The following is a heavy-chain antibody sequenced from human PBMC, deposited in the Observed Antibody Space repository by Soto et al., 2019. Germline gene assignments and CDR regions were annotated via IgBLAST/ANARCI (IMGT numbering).Heavy chain of an antibody. V-gene: IGHV3-74*01. CDR1: GFTFRTYG. Sequence: GGSLRLSCAASGFTFRTYGMHWVRQAPGKGLVWVSRINSDGSSTSSAGSVKGRFTISRDNAKNTLYLQMNSLRAEDTAVYYCARENSGGLISYYYYMDVWGKGTTVTVSS. J-gene: IGHJ6*03. CDR3: ARENSGGLISYYYYMDV. CDR2: INSDGSST. D-gene: IGHD2-15*01.